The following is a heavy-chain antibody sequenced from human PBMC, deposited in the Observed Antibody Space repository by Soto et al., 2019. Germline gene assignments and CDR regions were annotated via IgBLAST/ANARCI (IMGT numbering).Heavy chain of an antibody. CDR3: ASEKDASVMDV. J-gene: IGHJ6*02. CDR1: GFTFSSYS. Sequence: GGSLRVSCAASGFTFSSYSMNWVRQAPGKGLEWVSSISSSSSYIYYADSVKGRFTISRDNAKNSLYLQMNSLRAEDTAVYYCASEKDASVMDVWGQGTTVTVSS. V-gene: IGHV3-21*01. CDR2: ISSSSSYI.